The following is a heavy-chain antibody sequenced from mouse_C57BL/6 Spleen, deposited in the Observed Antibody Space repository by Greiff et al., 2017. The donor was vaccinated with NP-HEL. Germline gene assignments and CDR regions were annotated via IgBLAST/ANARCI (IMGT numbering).Heavy chain of an antibody. CDR2: FHPYNDDT. CDR1: GYTFTTYP. D-gene: IGHD3-1*01. Sequence: QVHVKQSGAELVKPGASVKMSCKASGYTFTTYPIEWMKQNHGKSLEWIGNFHPYNDDTKYNEKFKGKATLTVEKSSSTVYLELSRLTSDDSAVYYCARRAGRSYAMDYWGQGTSVTVSS. CDR3: ARRAGRSYAMDY. J-gene: IGHJ4*01. V-gene: IGHV1-47*01.